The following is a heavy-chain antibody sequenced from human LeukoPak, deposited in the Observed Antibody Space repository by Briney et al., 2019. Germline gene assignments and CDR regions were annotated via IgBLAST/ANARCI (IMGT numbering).Heavy chain of an antibody. Sequence: GGSLRLSCTASGFNFGDYAMSWVRQAPGKGLEWVGFIRSKAYGGTTEYAASVKGRFTISRDDSKSIAYLKMNSLKTEDTGVYYCTRDSRSGYSSRGGDYWGQGTLVTVSS. V-gene: IGHV3-49*04. D-gene: IGHD6-13*01. CDR2: IRSKAYGGTT. J-gene: IGHJ4*02. CDR3: TRDSRSGYSSRGGDY. CDR1: GFNFGDYA.